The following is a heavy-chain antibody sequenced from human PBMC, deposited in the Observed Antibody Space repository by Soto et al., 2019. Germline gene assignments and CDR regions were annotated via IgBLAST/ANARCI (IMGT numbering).Heavy chain of an antibody. Sequence: ASVKVSCKASGYTFTSYGISWVRQAPGQGLEWMGWISAYNGNTNYAQKLQGRVTMTTDTSTSTAYMELRSLRSDDTAVYYCARLSLGYCSSTSCYGNGDWFDPWGQGTLVTVSS. J-gene: IGHJ5*02. CDR3: ARLSLGYCSSTSCYGNGDWFDP. D-gene: IGHD2-2*01. CDR1: GYTFTSYG. CDR2: ISAYNGNT. V-gene: IGHV1-18*01.